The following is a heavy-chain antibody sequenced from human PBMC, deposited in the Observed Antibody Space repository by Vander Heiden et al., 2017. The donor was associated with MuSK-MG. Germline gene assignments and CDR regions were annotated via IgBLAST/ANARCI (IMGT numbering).Heavy chain of an antibody. CDR1: GGSISSSNW. CDR2: IYHSRST. J-gene: IGHJ4*02. D-gene: IGHD3-10*01. V-gene: IGHV4-4*02. CDR3: SWTGSYYNRDHY. Sequence: QVQLQESDPGLVKPSGTLSLTCAVSGGSISSSNWWSWVRQPPGKGLEWIGEIYHSRSTNYYPSLKSRVTISVDKSKNQFSLQLSSVTAADTAVYFCSWTGSYYNRDHYWGQGTLVTVSS.